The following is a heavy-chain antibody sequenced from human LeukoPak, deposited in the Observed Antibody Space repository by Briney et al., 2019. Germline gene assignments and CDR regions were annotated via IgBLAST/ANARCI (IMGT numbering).Heavy chain of an antibody. J-gene: IGHJ6*03. Sequence: PGGTLRLSCAASGFTFSSFGMSWVRQAPGKGLEWVSDISGSGGSTYYADSVKGRFTISRDNSKNTLYLQMKSLRAEDTAVYYCAKGGGYEAQYYYYYLDVWGKGTTVTISS. CDR1: GFTFSSFG. CDR2: ISGSGGST. V-gene: IGHV3-23*01. CDR3: AKGGGYEAQYYYYYLDV. D-gene: IGHD5-12*01.